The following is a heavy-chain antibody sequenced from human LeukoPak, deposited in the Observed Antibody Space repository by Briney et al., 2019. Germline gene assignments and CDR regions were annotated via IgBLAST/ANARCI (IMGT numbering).Heavy chain of an antibody. CDR3: ANYGDYQYFDY. Sequence: GGSLRLSCAASGFTFINYGMHWVRQAPGKGLEWVAVISYDGTNKYYADSVKGRFTISRDNSKNTLYLQMNSLKTDDTAVYYCANYGDYQYFDYWGQGTPVSVSS. D-gene: IGHD4-17*01. J-gene: IGHJ4*02. CDR2: ISYDGTNK. CDR1: GFTFINYG. V-gene: IGHV3-30*18.